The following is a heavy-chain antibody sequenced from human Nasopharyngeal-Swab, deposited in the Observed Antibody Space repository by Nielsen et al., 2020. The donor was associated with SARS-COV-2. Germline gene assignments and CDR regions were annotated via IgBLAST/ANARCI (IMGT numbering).Heavy chain of an antibody. D-gene: IGHD3-10*01. CDR1: GFTFSSYA. Sequence: ESLKTSCAASGFTFSSYAMTWVRPAPGKGLEWVSAISGSGGTTFYADSVKGRFTISRDNSKSTLYLQMNSLRAEDTAIYHCAKDGDRSAHYGSGSYVDYWGQGTLVAVSS. V-gene: IGHV3-23*01. J-gene: IGHJ4*02. CDR3: AKDGDRSAHYGSGSYVDY. CDR2: ISGSGGTT.